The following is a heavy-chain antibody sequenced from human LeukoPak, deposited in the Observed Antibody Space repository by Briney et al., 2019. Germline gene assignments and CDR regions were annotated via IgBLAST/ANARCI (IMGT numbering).Heavy chain of an antibody. V-gene: IGHV4-59*04. D-gene: IGHD3-10*01. J-gene: IGHJ4*02. CDR1: GGSITSYY. CDR2: IYHSGST. Sequence: SETLSLTCTVSGGSITSYYWSWIRQPPGKGLEWIGYIYHSGSTYYNPSLKSRVTISVDRSKNQFSLKLSSVTAADTAVYYCARYYGSGSSFGFDYWGQGTLVTVSS. CDR3: ARYYGSGSSFGFDY.